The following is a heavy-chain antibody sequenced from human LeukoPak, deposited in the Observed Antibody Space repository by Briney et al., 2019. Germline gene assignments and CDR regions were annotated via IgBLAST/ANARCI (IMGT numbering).Heavy chain of an antibody. CDR2: INHSGST. V-gene: IGHV4-34*01. D-gene: IGHD6-6*01. CDR1: GGSFSGYY. J-gene: IGHJ5*02. CDR3: ARRPPRSIAARRWFDP. Sequence: SETLSLTCAVYGGSFSGYYWSWIRQPPGKGLEWTGEINHSGSTNYNPSLKSRVTISVDTSKNQFSLKLSSVTAADTAVYYCARRPPRSIAARRWFDPWGQGTLVTVSS.